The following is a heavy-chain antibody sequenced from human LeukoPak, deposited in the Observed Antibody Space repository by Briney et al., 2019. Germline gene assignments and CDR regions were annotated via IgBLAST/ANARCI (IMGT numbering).Heavy chain of an antibody. CDR3: ARGVVGAAEGDDAFDI. CDR1: GYTFTGYY. J-gene: IGHJ3*02. D-gene: IGHD1-26*01. CDR2: INPNSGGT. Sequence: GASVKVSCKASGYTFTGYYMHWVRQAPGQGLEWMGWINPNSGGTNYAQKLQGRVTMTTDTSTSTAYMELRSLRSDDTAVYYCARGVVGAAEGDDAFDIWGQGTMVTVSS. V-gene: IGHV1-2*02.